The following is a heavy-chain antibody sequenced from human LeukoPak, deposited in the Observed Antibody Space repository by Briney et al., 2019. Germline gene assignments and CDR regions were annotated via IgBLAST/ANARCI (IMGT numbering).Heavy chain of an antibody. J-gene: IGHJ4*02. CDR1: GFTFNMYG. Sequence: PGRSLRLSCAASGFTFNMYGMHWVRQAPGKGLEWVAGISNGGSTKDYADSVKGRFTISRDSSKKSMFLQMNSLRAEDTAVYYCAKAAYCTSTSCHFSGYAQRPLDSWGQGTLVTVSS. V-gene: IGHV3-30*18. D-gene: IGHD2-2*01. CDR3: AKAAYCTSTSCHFSGYAQRPLDS. CDR2: ISNGGSTK.